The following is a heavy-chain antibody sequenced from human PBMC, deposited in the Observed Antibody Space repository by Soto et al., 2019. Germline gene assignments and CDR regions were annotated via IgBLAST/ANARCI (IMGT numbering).Heavy chain of an antibody. CDR1: GYIFSRND. J-gene: IGHJ4*02. D-gene: IGHD3-10*01. CDR3: ARAVGMVALDY. V-gene: IGHV1-3*05. Sequence: QVQLVQSGAEEKKPGASVKLSCKASGYIFSRNDIHSVRQAPGQRLEWMGWMNAGNGNTRYSREFQGRVTFTRDTAASTGYMELSSLRYEDTAVYYCARAVGMVALDYWGQGTLVTVSS. CDR2: MNAGNGNT.